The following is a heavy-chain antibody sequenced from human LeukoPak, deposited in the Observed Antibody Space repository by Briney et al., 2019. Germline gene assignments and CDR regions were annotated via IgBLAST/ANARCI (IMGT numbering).Heavy chain of an antibody. J-gene: IGHJ4*02. CDR1: GFTFSSYS. D-gene: IGHD3-22*01. Sequence: GGSLRLSCAASGFTFSSYSMNWVRQAPGKGLEWVSSITRSSIYMYYADSVKGRFTISRDNAKNSLYLQMNSLRAEDTAVYYCAKDPNRYDSSIYYCAYWGQGTLVTVSS. CDR3: AKDPNRYDSSIYYCAY. V-gene: IGHV3-21*01. CDR2: ITRSSIYM.